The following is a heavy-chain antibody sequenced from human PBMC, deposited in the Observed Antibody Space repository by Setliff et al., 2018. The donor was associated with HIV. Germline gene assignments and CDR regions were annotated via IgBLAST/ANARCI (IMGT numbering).Heavy chain of an antibody. D-gene: IGHD1-7*01. Sequence: PGGSLRLSCVVSGFAVSDAWMRWVRQAPGKGLEWGGHISSEAQGGAIEYVEPVKGRFTIPRDDSRNTLYLDMNSLKTEDTAVYYCTTFAGGTGTTSGDYWGQGTLVTVSS. J-gene: IGHJ4*02. CDR1: GFAVSDAW. CDR3: TTFAGGTGTTSGDY. V-gene: IGHV3-15*01. CDR2: ISSEAQGGAI.